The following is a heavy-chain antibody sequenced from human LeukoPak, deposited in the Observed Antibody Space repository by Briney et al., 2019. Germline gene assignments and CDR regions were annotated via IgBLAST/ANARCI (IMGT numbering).Heavy chain of an antibody. Sequence: GASVTVSYKASGYTFTRYYMHWVRQAPGQGLEWMGWINPNSGGTNYAQKFQGRVTMTRDTSISTAYMELSRLRSDDTAVYYCARERVVVPAVYFDPWGQGTLVTVSS. V-gene: IGHV1-2*02. D-gene: IGHD2-2*01. CDR3: ARERVVVPAVYFDP. CDR1: GYTFTRYY. J-gene: IGHJ5*02. CDR2: INPNSGGT.